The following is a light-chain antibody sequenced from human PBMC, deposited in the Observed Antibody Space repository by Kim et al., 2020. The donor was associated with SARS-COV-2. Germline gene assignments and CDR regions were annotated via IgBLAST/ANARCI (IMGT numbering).Light chain of an antibody. CDR2: QDS. V-gene: IGLV3-1*01. Sequence: SYELTQPPSVSVSPGQTASITCSGDNLGDKYACWYQQKPGQSPVLVIYQDSTRPSGIPERFSGSNSGNTATLTISGTPAMVEADYYCQAGDSSTPSVFGT. CDR1: NLGDKY. J-gene: IGLJ1*01. CDR3: QAGDSSTPSV.